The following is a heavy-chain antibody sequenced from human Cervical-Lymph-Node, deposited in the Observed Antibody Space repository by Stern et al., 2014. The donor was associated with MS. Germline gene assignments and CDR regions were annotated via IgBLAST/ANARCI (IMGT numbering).Heavy chain of an antibody. CDR3: ARRGGIYYVDY. J-gene: IGHJ4*02. D-gene: IGHD3-16*01. Sequence: EVQLVESGGGLVKPGRSLRLSCAASGFTFSDYSMNWVRQAPGKGLAWVSSISSNGTYISYADSVKGRFTISRDNAKNSLFLQMNSLRAEDTAVYYCARRGGIYYVDYWGPGTLVTVSS. CDR1: GFTFSDYS. CDR2: ISSNGTYI. V-gene: IGHV3-21*01.